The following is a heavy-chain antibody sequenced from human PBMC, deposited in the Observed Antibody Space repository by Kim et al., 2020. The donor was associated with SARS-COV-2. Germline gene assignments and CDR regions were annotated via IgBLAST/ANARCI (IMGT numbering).Heavy chain of an antibody. CDR3: ASGDDMDV. V-gene: IGHV3-7*01. J-gene: IGHJ6*03. D-gene: IGHD2-21*01. Sequence: DGSVKKYLGSVKGRFTIFRDNAENSLYLQMNSLRAEDSAVYYCASGDDMDVWGKGTTVTVSS. CDR2: DGSVK.